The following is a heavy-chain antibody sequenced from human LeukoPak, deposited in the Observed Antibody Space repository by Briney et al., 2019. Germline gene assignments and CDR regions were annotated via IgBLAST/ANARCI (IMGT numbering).Heavy chain of an antibody. V-gene: IGHV1-2*02. CDR3: ARDLKFRIAVAGTGDY. CDR1: GYTFTGYY. J-gene: IGHJ4*02. Sequence: ASVKVSCKASGYTFTGYYIHWMRQAPGQGLEWMGWINPNSGGTNYAQKFQGRVTMTRDTSISTAYMELSRLRSDDTAVYYCARDLKFRIAVAGTGDYWGQGTLVTVSS. CDR2: INPNSGGT. D-gene: IGHD6-19*01.